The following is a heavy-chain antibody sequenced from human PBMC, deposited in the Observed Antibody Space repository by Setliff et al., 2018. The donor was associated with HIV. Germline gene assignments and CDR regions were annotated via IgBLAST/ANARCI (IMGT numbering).Heavy chain of an antibody. D-gene: IGHD3-22*01. CDR1: GFTFISYG. J-gene: IGHJ3*02. CDR3: AKGDYYDTTYDAFDI. V-gene: IGHV3-30*02. CDR2: IRYDGSYR. Sequence: SGGSLRLSCAVSGFTFISYGMYWVRQAPGKGLEWVAFIRYDGSYRYYVDSVKGRFTISRDNSKNTMFLQMNSLRAEDTAVYYCAKGDYYDTTYDAFDIWGRGTMVTVSS.